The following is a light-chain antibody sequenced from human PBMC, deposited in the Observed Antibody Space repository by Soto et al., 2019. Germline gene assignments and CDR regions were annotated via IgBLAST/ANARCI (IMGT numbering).Light chain of an antibody. CDR1: QSVSSNY. V-gene: IGKV3-20*01. CDR3: QQYGNSPYA. CDR2: GAS. Sequence: EIVLTQSPGTLSLSPGERATLSCRASQSVSSNYLAWYQQKSGQAPRLLIYGASSRATGIPDRFSGSGSGTDFTLTISKLDPEDFAVYYWQQYGNSPYAFGQGTELEI. J-gene: IGKJ2*01.